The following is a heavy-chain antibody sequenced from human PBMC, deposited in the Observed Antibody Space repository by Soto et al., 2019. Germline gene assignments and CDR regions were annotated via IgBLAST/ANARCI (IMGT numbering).Heavy chain of an antibody. V-gene: IGHV4-39*01. CDR3: ARLKGAKTYYDFWSGYFGYYGTDV. CDR2: IYYSGST. D-gene: IGHD3-3*01. J-gene: IGHJ6*02. Sequence: PSETLSLTCTVSGGSISSSSYYWGWIRQPPGKGPEWIGSIYYSGSTYYNPSLKSRVTISVDTSKNQFSLKLSSVTAADTAVYYCARLKGAKTYYDFWSGYFGYYGTDVWGQGTTVTVSS. CDR1: GGSISSSSYY.